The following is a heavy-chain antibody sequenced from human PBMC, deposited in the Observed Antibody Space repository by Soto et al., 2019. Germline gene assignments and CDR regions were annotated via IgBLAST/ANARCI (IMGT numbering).Heavy chain of an antibody. CDR1: GGSFSGYY. D-gene: IGHD2-15*01. CDR3: ARGRCSGGSCYSRFSYGYYYYGMDV. Sequence: PSETLSLTCAVYGGSFSGYYWSWIRQPPGKGLEWIGEINHSGSTNYNPSLKSRVTISVDTSKNQFSLKLSSVTAADTAVYYCARGRCSGGSCYSRFSYGYYYYGMDVWCQATTVTVS. CDR2: INHSGST. J-gene: IGHJ6*02. V-gene: IGHV4-34*01.